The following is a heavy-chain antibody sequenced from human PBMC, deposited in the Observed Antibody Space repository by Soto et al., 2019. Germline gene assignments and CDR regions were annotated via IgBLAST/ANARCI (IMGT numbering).Heavy chain of an antibody. J-gene: IGHJ4*02. D-gene: IGHD4-17*01. CDR2: VYFTGST. Sequence: WTWIRQPPGKGLEYIGYVYFTGSTNYSPSLKSRVTMSVDTSKNQFSLKLSSVTAADTAVYYCALRMTTVTSGYFEDWGQGALVTVSS. CDR3: ALRMTTVTSGYFED. V-gene: IGHV4-59*01.